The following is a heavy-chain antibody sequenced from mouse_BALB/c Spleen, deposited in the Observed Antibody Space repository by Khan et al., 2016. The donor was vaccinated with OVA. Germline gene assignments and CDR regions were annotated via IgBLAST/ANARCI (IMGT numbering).Heavy chain of an antibody. V-gene: IGHV1-69*02. J-gene: IGHJ3*01. D-gene: IGHD1-1*01. CDR2: INTSDSNT. CDR1: GYTFTSYW. Sequence: QVRLQQSGTELVKPGASVKLSCKASGYTFTSYWMHWVKRRSAQGLVWIGEINTSDSNTNYNQEFNGRATLTVDKSSNKVFMQLSSLTSEDSAIYYCARYYLYGSGTWFDYWGQGTLVTVSS. CDR3: ARYYLYGSGTWFDY.